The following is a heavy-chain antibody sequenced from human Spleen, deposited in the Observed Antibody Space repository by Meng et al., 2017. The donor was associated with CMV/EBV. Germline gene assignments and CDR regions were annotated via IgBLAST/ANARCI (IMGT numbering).Heavy chain of an antibody. CDR3: AGGNWGQGDWFDP. V-gene: IGHV1-18*01. J-gene: IGHJ5*02. D-gene: IGHD7-27*01. CDR2: ITDYNGNT. Sequence: KAAGDSFRTNDITWVRQAAGQGREWMGGITDYNGNTKYAQELQGRVTMTADKATSTAYMELRSLTSDDTAVYYCAGGNWGQGDWFDPWGQGTLVTVSS. CDR1: GDSFRTND.